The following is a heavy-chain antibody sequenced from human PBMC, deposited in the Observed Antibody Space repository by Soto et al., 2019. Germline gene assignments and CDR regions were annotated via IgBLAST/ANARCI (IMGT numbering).Heavy chain of an antibody. J-gene: IGHJ6*02. V-gene: IGHV4-39*01. CDR2: IYYSGST. Sequence: QLQLQESGPGLVKPSETLSLTCTVSGGSISSSSYYWGWIRQPPGKGLEWIGSIYYSGSTYYNPSLKSRVTISVDTSKNQFSLKLSSVTAADTAVYYCVRFPDYSKYYYYGMDVWGQGTTVTVSS. D-gene: IGHD4-4*01. CDR1: GGSISSSSYY. CDR3: VRFPDYSKYYYYGMDV.